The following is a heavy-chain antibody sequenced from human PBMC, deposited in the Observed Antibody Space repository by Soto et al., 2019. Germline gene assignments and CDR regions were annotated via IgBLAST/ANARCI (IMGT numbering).Heavy chain of an antibody. V-gene: IGHV4-31*03. Sequence: KPXGILSLTCTVSGGSLSSGNFYWSWIRQHPGKGLEWIGYIYYSGNTYYNPSLKSRVTISVDTSKNQFSLKLNSVTAADTAVYFCASYGQLVQSFDYWGQGTLVTVSS. CDR1: GGSLSSGNFY. CDR3: ASYGQLVQSFDY. J-gene: IGHJ4*02. D-gene: IGHD6-6*01. CDR2: IYYSGNT.